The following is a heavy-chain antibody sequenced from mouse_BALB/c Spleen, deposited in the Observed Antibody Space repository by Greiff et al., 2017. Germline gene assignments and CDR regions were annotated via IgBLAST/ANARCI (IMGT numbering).Heavy chain of an antibody. CDR3: ERQGMITGAWFAY. J-gene: IGHJ3*01. V-gene: IGHV5-12-2*01. CDR2: ISNGGGST. CDR1: GFTFSSYT. Sequence: EVNVVESGGGLVQPGGSLKLSCAASGFTFSSYTMSWVRQTPEKRLEWVAYISNGGGSTYYPDTVKGRFTISRDNAKNTLYLQMSSLKSEDTAMYYCERQGMITGAWFAYWGQGTLVTVSA. D-gene: IGHD2-4*01.